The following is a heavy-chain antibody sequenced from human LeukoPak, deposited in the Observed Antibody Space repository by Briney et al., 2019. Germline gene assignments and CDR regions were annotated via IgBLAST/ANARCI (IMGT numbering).Heavy chain of an antibody. V-gene: IGHV3-30*04. Sequence: PGGSLRLSCAASGFTFSSYAMHWVRQAPGKGLEWVAVISYDGSNKYYADSVKGRFTISRDNSKNTLYLQMNSLRAEDTAVYYCARDYHYYYGMDVWGQGTTVTVSS. CDR3: ARDYHYYYGMDV. CDR2: ISYDGSNK. J-gene: IGHJ6*02. CDR1: GFTFSSYA.